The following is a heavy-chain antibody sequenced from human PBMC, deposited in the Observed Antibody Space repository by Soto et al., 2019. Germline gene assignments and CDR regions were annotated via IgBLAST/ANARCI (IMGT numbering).Heavy chain of an antibody. J-gene: IGHJ6*03. V-gene: IGHV3-23*01. CDR3: AKAGFGELFSYYYYMDV. Sequence: EVQLLESGGGLVQPGGSLRLSCAASGFTFSSYAMSWVRQAPGKGLEWVSAISGSGGSTYYADSVKGRFTISRDNSKNTLYLQMNSLRAEDTAVYYCAKAGFGELFSYYYYMDVWGKGTTVTVSS. CDR1: GFTFSSYA. D-gene: IGHD3-10*01. CDR2: ISGSGGST.